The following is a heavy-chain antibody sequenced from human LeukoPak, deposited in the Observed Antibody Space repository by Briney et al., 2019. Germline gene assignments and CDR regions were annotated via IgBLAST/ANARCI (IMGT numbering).Heavy chain of an antibody. CDR3: ARDPFEL. CDR2: ITQGGTDK. CDR1: GFPLSNHW. D-gene: IGHD1-26*01. V-gene: IGHV3-7*01. Sequence: GGSLRLSCAASGFPLSNHWMTWVRQAPGKGLEWVATITQGGTDKFCVDSVKGRFTISGDNAKNSLYLQMSSLRAEDTAVYYCARDPFELWGQGTLVTVSS. J-gene: IGHJ4*02.